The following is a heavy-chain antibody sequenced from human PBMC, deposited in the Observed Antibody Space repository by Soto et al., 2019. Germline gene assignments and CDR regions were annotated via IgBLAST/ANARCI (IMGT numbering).Heavy chain of an antibody. CDR2: IIPILGIA. CDR1: GGTFSSYT. CDR3: AREVYESGYALTFDY. Sequence: QVQLVQSGAEVKKPGSSVKVSCKASGGTFSSYTISWVRQAPGQGLEWMGRIIPILGIANYAQKFQGRLTITADKSTSTAYMELSSLRSEDTAVYYCAREVYESGYALTFDYRGQGTLVTVSS. V-gene: IGHV1-69*02. J-gene: IGHJ4*02. D-gene: IGHD6-25*01.